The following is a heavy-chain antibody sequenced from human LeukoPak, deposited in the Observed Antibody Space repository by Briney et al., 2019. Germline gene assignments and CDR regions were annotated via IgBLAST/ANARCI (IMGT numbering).Heavy chain of an antibody. D-gene: IGHD2-15*01. CDR3: ARDRDAPAKYYFDY. V-gene: IGHV3-30*04. CDR2: ISNDGKDR. J-gene: IGHJ4*02. Sequence: PGGSLRLSCAASEFTFSRYAMHWVRQAPGKGLEWVAVISNDGKDRHYADSVRGRFTFSRDNSRNTLYLQMNGLRAEDTAIYYCARDRDAPAKYYFDYWGQGTLVTVSS. CDR1: EFTFSRYA.